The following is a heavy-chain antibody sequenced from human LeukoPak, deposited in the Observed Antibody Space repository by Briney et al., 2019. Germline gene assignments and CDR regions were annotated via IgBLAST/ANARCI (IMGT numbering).Heavy chain of an antibody. CDR2: FDFEDGET. CDR3: SIGDYYDSGSYYRMGFDP. Sequence: APVKVSCKVSGYTLTEISIHWVRQAPGKGLGWLGGFDFEDGETIYAQEFQGRVTMTEDTSTDTAYMELSSLRSEDTAVYYCSIGDYYDSGSYYRMGFDPWGQGTLVTVSS. V-gene: IGHV1-24*01. D-gene: IGHD3-10*01. CDR1: GYTLTEIS. J-gene: IGHJ5*02.